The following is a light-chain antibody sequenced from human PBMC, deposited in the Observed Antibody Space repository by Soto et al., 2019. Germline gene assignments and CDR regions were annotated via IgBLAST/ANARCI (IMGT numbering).Light chain of an antibody. CDR3: QQYGTSEII. CDR1: HPISNY. V-gene: IGKV1-39*01. Sequence: DIPMTQSPSSLSASVGDRVTITCRASHPISNYSNWYQHRPGKAPKLLIYGASTLQSGVPSRFSGSESGTDFTLTITSLQPEDFAVFYCQQYGTSEIIFGQGTRLEIK. CDR2: GAS. J-gene: IGKJ5*01.